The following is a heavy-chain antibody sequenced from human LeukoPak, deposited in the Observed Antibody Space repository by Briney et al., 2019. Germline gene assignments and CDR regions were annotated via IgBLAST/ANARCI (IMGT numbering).Heavy chain of an antibody. CDR1: GGSISSYY. Sequence: SETLSLTCTVSGGSISSYYWSWIRQPPGKGLEWIGCIYYSGSTNYNPSLKSRATISVDSSKNQFSLKLSSVTAADTAVYYCARVWRGYSGYDSPLDYWGQGTLVTVSS. CDR2: IYYSGST. CDR3: ARVWRGYSGYDSPLDY. D-gene: IGHD5-12*01. V-gene: IGHV4-59*01. J-gene: IGHJ4*02.